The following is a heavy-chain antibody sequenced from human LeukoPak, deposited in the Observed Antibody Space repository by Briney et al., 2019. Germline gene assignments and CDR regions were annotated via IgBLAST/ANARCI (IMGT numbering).Heavy chain of an antibody. V-gene: IGHV4-39*07. CDR2: IYYSGST. Sequence: PSETLSLTCTVSGGSISSSSYYWGWIRQPPGKGLEWIGSIYYSGSTYYNPSLKSRVTISVDTSKNQFSLKLSSVTAADTAVYYCARSPRGYSSKGVYFDYWGQGTLVTVSS. J-gene: IGHJ4*02. CDR3: ARSPRGYSSKGVYFDY. CDR1: GGSISSSSYY. D-gene: IGHD5-18*01.